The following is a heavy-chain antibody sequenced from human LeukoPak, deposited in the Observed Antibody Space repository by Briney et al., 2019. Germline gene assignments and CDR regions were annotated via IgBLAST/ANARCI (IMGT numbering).Heavy chain of an antibody. CDR2: INHSGST. Sequence: SETLSLTCAVYGGSFSGYYWSWIRQPPGKGLEWIGEINHSGSTNYNPSLKSRVTISVDTSKNQFSLKLSSVTAADTAVYYCARGRALRYFGLLYYFDYWGQGTLVTVSS. D-gene: IGHD3-9*01. J-gene: IGHJ4*02. CDR3: ARGRALRYFGLLYYFDY. V-gene: IGHV4-34*01. CDR1: GGSFSGYY.